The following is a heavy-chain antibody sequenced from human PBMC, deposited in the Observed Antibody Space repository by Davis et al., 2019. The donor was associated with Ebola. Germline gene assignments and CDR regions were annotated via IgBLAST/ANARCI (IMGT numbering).Heavy chain of an antibody. CDR1: GFTSSSYS. D-gene: IGHD1-26*01. J-gene: IGHJ5*02. Sequence: GESLKISCAASGFTSSSYSMNWVRQAPGKGLEWVSSISSSSSYIYYADSVKGRFTISRDNAKNSLYLQMNSLRAEDTAVYYCARDRGFFWFDPWGQGTLVTVSS. V-gene: IGHV3-21*01. CDR2: ISSSSSYI. CDR3: ARDRGFFWFDP.